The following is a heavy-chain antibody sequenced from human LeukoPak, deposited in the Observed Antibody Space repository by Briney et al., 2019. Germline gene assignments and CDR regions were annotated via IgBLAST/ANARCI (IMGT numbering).Heavy chain of an antibody. J-gene: IGHJ4*02. CDR3: VKDLRGNYTFDY. V-gene: IGHV3-64D*09. CDR2: INDNGGTT. CDR1: GFTFSYYA. D-gene: IGHD5-24*01. Sequence: GGSLRLSCSASGFTFSYYAMHWVRQAPGKGLEYVSGINDNGGTTHYADSVKGRFTISRDDSKSTLYLQMSSLRGEDTALYYCVKDLRGNYTFDYWGQGTLVTVSS.